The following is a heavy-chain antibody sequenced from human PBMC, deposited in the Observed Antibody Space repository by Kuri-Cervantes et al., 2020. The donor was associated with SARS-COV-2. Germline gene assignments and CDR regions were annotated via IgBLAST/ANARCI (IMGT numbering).Heavy chain of an antibody. CDR3: AKDRTDYLLWFGFFDY. J-gene: IGHJ4*02. Sequence: GGSLRLSCAASGFTFGSYVKSWVRQAPGKGLEWVSAISGSGGSTYYADSVKGRFTISRDNSKNTLYLQMNSLRAEDTAVYYCAKDRTDYLLWFGFFDYWGQGTLVTVSS. V-gene: IGHV3-23*01. D-gene: IGHD3-10*01. CDR1: GFTFGSYV. CDR2: ISGSGGST.